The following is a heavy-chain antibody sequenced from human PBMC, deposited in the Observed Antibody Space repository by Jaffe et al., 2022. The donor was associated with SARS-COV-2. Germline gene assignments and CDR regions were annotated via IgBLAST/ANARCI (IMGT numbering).Heavy chain of an antibody. CDR3: ARDSVAAAGNYYYYGMDV. J-gene: IGHJ6*02. V-gene: IGHV3-7*01. CDR2: IKQDGSEK. Sequence: EVQLVESGGGLVQPGGSLRLSCAASGFTFSSYWMSWVRQAPGKGLEWVANIKQDGSEKYYVDSVKGRFTISRDNAKNSLYLQMNSLRAEDTAVYYCARDSVAAAGNYYYYGMDVWGQGTTVTVSS. D-gene: IGHD6-13*01. CDR1: GFTFSSYW.